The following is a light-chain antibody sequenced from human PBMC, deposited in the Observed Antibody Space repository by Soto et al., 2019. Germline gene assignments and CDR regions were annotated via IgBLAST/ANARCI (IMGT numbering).Light chain of an antibody. CDR1: QSISDS. V-gene: IGKV1-5*03. Sequence: DIQMTQSPSTLSASVGDRVTITCPASQSISDSVAWYQQKPGKTPKLLIYEASSLKSGVPSRFSGSRSGTEYTLTISSLQPDDFATYYCQQYNGYWTFGQGTKVEIK. J-gene: IGKJ1*01. CDR3: QQYNGYWT. CDR2: EAS.